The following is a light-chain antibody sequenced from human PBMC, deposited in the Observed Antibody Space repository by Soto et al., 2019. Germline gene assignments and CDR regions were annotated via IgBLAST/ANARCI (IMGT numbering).Light chain of an antibody. CDR2: GAS. Sequence: EIVLTQSPATLSVSPGGRANLXRRASQSISDTLAWYQQKPGQAPRLLIHGASTRAPGFPARFSGSGSGTDFTLTISSLQSEDFAVYYCQQYDNWPWTFGQGTKVDIK. J-gene: IGKJ1*01. V-gene: IGKV3-15*01. CDR1: QSISDT. CDR3: QQYDNWPWT.